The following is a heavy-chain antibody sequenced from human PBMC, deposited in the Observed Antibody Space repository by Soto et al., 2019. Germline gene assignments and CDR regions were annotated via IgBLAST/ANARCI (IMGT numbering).Heavy chain of an antibody. V-gene: IGHV3-23*01. D-gene: IGHD3-22*01. CDR3: AKEPYYDSSGYYSHFDY. CDR1: GFTFSSYD. Sequence: GGSLRLSCAASGFTFSSYDMSWVRQAPGKGLEWVSAISGSGGSTYYADSVKGRFTISRDNSKNTLYLQMNSLRAEDTAVYYCAKEPYYDSSGYYSHFDYWGQGTLVTVSS. J-gene: IGHJ4*02. CDR2: ISGSGGST.